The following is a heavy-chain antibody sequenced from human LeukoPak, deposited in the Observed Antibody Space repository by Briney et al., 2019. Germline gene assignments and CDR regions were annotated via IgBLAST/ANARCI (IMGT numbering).Heavy chain of an antibody. D-gene: IGHD3-22*01. CDR1: GFTFSDYY. Sequence: TGGSLRLSCAASGFTFSDYYMSWIRQAPGKGLEWVSYIASSGSTIYYADSVKGRFTISRDNAKNSLYLQMNILSDEDAAVYYCARVRGGSVYYYDSSGFDYWGQGTLVTVSS. CDR2: IASSGSTI. V-gene: IGHV3-11*04. J-gene: IGHJ4*02. CDR3: ARVRGGSVYYYDSSGFDY.